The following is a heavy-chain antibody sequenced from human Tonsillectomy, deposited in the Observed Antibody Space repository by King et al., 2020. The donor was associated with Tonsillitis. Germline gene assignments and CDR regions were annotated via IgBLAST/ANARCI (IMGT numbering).Heavy chain of an antibody. Sequence: HITLKESGPTLVKPTQTLTLTCTVSGFSLSTDGVGVAWIRQPPGKALEWLALIYWDDDKHYSPSLRNRLTVTKGTSRNQVVLTMTNVDPVDTATYYCARTGYSNMWDVFGDWLDPWGQGILVTVSS. D-gene: IGHD3-9*01. CDR1: GFSLSTDGVG. CDR2: IYWDDDK. CDR3: ARTGYSNMWDVFGDWLDP. V-gene: IGHV2-5*02. J-gene: IGHJ5*02.